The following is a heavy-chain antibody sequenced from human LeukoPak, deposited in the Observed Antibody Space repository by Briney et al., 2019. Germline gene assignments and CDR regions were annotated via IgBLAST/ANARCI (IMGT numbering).Heavy chain of an antibody. Sequence: IPSQTLSLTCAVSGVSISSGVYSWGWIRQPPGKGLEWIGYIYHSGSTYYNPSLKSRITISVDRSKNQFSLKLSSVTAADTAVYYCARGGYSYGLDPWGQGTLVTVSS. CDR3: ARGGYSYGLDP. CDR1: GVSISSGVYS. D-gene: IGHD5-18*01. CDR2: IYHSGST. V-gene: IGHV4-30-2*01. J-gene: IGHJ5*02.